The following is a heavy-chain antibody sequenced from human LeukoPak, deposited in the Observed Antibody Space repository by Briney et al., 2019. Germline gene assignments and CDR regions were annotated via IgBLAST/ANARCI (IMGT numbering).Heavy chain of an antibody. Sequence: PGGSLRLSCAASGFTFNTYTMNWVRQAPGKGLEWVANIKQDGSEKHYVDSVKGRFIISRDNARNSLYLQMNNLRVEDTAVYYCARRYFDLWGRGTLVTVSS. J-gene: IGHJ2*01. CDR1: GFTFNTYT. CDR2: IKQDGSEK. V-gene: IGHV3-7*03. CDR3: ARRYFDL.